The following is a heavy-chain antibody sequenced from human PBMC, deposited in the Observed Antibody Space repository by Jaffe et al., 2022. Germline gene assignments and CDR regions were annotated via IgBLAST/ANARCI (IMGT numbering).Heavy chain of an antibody. Sequence: QVQLQESGPGLVKPSETLSLTCTVSGGSISSYYWSWIRQPPGKGLEWIGYIYYSGSTNYNPSLKSRVTISVDTSKNQFSLKLSSVTAADTAVYYCARQHQYYDILTGYSFYYYYYMDVWGKGTTVTVSS. V-gene: IGHV4-59*01. D-gene: IGHD3-9*01. CDR1: GGSISSYY. CDR2: IYYSGST. J-gene: IGHJ6*03. CDR3: ARQHQYYDILTGYSFYYYYYMDV.